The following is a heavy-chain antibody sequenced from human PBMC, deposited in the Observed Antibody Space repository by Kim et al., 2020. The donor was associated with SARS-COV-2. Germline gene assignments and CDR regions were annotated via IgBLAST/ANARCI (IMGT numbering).Heavy chain of an antibody. Sequence: SLKSRVTISVDTSKNQFSLKLSSVTAADTAVYYCARAPVYYGSGTGAFDIWGQGTMVTVSS. D-gene: IGHD3-10*01. J-gene: IGHJ3*02. V-gene: IGHV4-59*01. CDR3: ARAPVYYGSGTGAFDI.